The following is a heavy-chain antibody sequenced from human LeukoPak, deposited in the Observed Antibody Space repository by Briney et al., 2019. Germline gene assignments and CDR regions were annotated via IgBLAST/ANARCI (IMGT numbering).Heavy chain of an antibody. CDR2: MSSDGTNT. CDR1: GFSFSSYA. J-gene: IGHJ2*01. Sequence: GGSLRLSCAASGFSFSSYAMHWVRQAPGKGLEWVAVMSSDGTNTYYAASVKGRFTISRDNAKNSLYLQMNSLRAEDTAVYYCARDHYDILTGYSAYWYFDLWGRGTLVTVSS. D-gene: IGHD3-9*01. V-gene: IGHV3-30-3*01. CDR3: ARDHYDILTGYSAYWYFDL.